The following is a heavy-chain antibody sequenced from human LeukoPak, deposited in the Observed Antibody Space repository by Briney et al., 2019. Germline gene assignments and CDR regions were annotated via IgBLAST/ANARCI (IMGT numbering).Heavy chain of an antibody. D-gene: IGHD3-22*01. V-gene: IGHV3-11*04. CDR3: ARDHYYDSSGYLGY. Sequence: GGSLRLSCAASGFTFSDYHMSWIRQAPGKGLEWVSYISSSGSTIYYADSVKGRFTISRDNAKNSLYLQMNSLRAEDTAVYYCARDHYYDSSGYLGYWGQGTLVTVSS. J-gene: IGHJ4*02. CDR1: GFTFSDYH. CDR2: ISSSGSTI.